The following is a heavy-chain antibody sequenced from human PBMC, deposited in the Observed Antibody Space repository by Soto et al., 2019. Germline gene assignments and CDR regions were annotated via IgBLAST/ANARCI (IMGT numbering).Heavy chain of an antibody. CDR3: VRGSGGSGGHCYPVGAWDS. J-gene: IGHJ3*01. CDR2: IGVVGDT. CDR1: GFTFSTYD. V-gene: IGHV3-13*01. D-gene: IGHD2-21*02. Sequence: PGGSLRLSCAASGFTFSTYDMHWVRQVKGKGLEWVSGIGVVGDTYYARSVRGRFTSSRENVRQSLYLQMNNLRAGDTAVYYCVRGSGGSGGHCYPVGAWDSWGQGTRLTV.